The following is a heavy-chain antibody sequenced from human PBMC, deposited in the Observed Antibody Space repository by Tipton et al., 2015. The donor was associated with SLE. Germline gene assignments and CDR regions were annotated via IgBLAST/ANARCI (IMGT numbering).Heavy chain of an antibody. V-gene: IGHV4-59*12. J-gene: IGHJ3*02. Sequence: TLSLTCTVSGGSISSYYWSWIRQPPGKGLEWIGYIYYSGSTNYNPSLKSRVTISVDTSKNQFSLKLRSVTAADTAVYYCARRGGDAFDIWGQGTMVTVSS. CDR2: IYYSGST. CDR3: ARRGGDAFDI. D-gene: IGHD6-25*01. CDR1: GGSISSYY.